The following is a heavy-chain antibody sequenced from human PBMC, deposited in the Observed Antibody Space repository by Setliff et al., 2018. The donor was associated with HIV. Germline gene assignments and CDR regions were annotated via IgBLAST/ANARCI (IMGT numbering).Heavy chain of an antibody. CDR1: GFGFSGSA. J-gene: IGHJ4*02. CDR3: IPGGSSSIFFPH. D-gene: IGHD2-2*01. Sequence: PGGSLRLSCAASGFGFSGSAMHWVRQASVKGLEWVGHIRTKANSYATVYAASVKGRFTISRDDAKNTAYLQMSSLKTEDTALYYCIPGGSSSIFFPHWGRGTLVTVSS. V-gene: IGHV3-73*01. CDR2: IRTKANSYAT.